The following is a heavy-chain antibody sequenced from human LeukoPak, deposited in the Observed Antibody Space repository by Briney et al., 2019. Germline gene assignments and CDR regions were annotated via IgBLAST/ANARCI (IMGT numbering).Heavy chain of an antibody. J-gene: IGHJ4*02. Sequence: PSETLSLTCTISGDSTNTYFWSWIRQPPGKGLEWIGYIYYTGTTNYNPSLMSRVTISVDTSKNQFSLKVSSVTAADTGVYYCASKSTDHGELRFDYWGQGTLVTVSS. CDR1: GDSTNTYF. CDR3: ASKSTDHGELRFDY. D-gene: IGHD4-17*01. CDR2: IYYTGTT. V-gene: IGHV4-59*01.